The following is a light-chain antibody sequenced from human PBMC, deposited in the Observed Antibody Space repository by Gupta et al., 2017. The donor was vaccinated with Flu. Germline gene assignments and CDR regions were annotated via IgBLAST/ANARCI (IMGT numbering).Light chain of an antibody. CDR1: SSNIGSNP. Sequence: QSVLPQPPSASGTPGQRVTIYCSGSSSNIGSNPVYWYQQLPGTAPKLLIYGNNRRPSGVPDRFSGSKSGTSASLAISGLRSEDEANYYCAAWDDSLSGWVFGGGTKLTVL. V-gene: IGLV1-47*01. CDR3: AAWDDSLSGWV. CDR2: GNN. J-gene: IGLJ3*02.